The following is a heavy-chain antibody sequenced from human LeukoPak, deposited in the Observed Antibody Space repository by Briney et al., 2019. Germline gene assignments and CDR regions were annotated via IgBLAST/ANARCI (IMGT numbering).Heavy chain of an antibody. CDR1: GYTLTELS. J-gene: IGHJ4*02. CDR2: FDPEDGET. Sequence: ASVKVSCKVSGYTLTELSMHWVRQAPGKGLEWMGGFDPEDGETIYAQKFQGRATMTEDTSTDTAYMELSSLRSEDTAMYYCATDLKTYYYDSSGYYRYWGQGTLVTVSS. V-gene: IGHV1-24*01. D-gene: IGHD3-22*01. CDR3: ATDLKTYYYDSSGYYRY.